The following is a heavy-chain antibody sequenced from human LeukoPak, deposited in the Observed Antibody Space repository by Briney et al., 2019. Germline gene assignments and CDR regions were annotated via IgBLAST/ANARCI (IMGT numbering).Heavy chain of an antibody. J-gene: IGHJ6*03. CDR1: GASISSGNYY. V-gene: IGHV4-61*02. CDR3: ARDTRYDMDV. Sequence: PSETLSLTCTVSGASISSGNYYWSWIRQPAGKGLEWIGRVYTSGTATYNPSLKSRVTISVDTSRNQFSLRLNSVTAADTALYYCARDTRYDMDVWGKGTTVTVSS. CDR2: VYTSGTA.